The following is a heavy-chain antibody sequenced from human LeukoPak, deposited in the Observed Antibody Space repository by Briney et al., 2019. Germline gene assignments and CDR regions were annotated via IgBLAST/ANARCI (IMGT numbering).Heavy chain of an antibody. CDR2: TYYRSKWYN. CDR1: GDSASSNSAA. D-gene: IGHD6-19*01. Sequence: SQTLSLTCAISGDSASSNSAALNWIRQSPSRDLDWLGRTYYRSKWYNDYAVSVKSRITINPDTSKNQFSLQLNSVTPEDTAVYYCARDWSIAVAGFDYWGQGTLVTVSS. V-gene: IGHV6-1*01. J-gene: IGHJ4*02. CDR3: ARDWSIAVAGFDY.